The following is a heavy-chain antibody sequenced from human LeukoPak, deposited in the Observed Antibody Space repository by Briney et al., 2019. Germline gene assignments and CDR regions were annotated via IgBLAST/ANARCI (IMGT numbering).Heavy chain of an antibody. CDR3: VRGRGSYGWFDP. CDR1: GFTSSSYW. Sequence: GGSLRLSCAASGFTSSSYWMHWVRQVPGKGLVWVSRISGDGTARNYADSVKGRFTISRDDAKNTVDLQRNSLRGEDTAVYYCVRGRGSYGWFDPWGQGTLVAVSS. D-gene: IGHD3-10*01. CDR2: ISGDGTAR. V-gene: IGHV3-74*01. J-gene: IGHJ5*02.